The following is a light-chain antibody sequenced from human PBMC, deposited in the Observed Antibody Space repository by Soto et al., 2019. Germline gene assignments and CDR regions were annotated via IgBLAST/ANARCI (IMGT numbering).Light chain of an antibody. V-gene: IGLV1-40*01. Sequence: QSMLTQPPSVSGAPGRRVTISCTGSSSNIGAGYDVHWYQQLPGTAPKLLIYGNSNRPSGVPDRFSGSKSGTSASLAITGLQAEDEADYYCQSYDSSLSALFGGGTKLTVL. CDR2: GNS. CDR1: SSNIGAGYD. CDR3: QSYDSSLSAL. J-gene: IGLJ3*02.